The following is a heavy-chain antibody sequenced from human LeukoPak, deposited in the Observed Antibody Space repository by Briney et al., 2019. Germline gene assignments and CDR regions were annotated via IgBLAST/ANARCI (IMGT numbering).Heavy chain of an antibody. V-gene: IGHV4-39*01. J-gene: IGHJ5*02. Sequence: SETLSLTCNVSGDSITSGGFYWAWIRQSPGKGLEWIGNVYYSGTTQYNPSLKGRVTISMDMSKNQFSLNLNSVSVTDTAINYCARRDYAAWFDPWGQGTLVTVSS. CDR2: VYYSGTT. CDR1: GDSITSGGFY. CDR3: ARRDYAAWFDP. D-gene: IGHD4/OR15-4a*01.